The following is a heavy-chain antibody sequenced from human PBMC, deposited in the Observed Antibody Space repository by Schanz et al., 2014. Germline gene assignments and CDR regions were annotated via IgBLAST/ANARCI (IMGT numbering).Heavy chain of an antibody. D-gene: IGHD3-10*01. CDR1: GFSFSSYA. CDR2: ISGSGGST. V-gene: IGHV3-23*01. J-gene: IGHJ3*02. CDR3: AKGRFGELSAFDI. Sequence: EVQLLESGGGLVQPGGSLRLSCATSGFSFSSYAINWVRQAPGKGLEWVSAISGSGGSTYYADSVKGRFTISRDNSKNTLYLQMNSLRAEDTAVYYCAKGRFGELSAFDIWGQGTRVTVSS.